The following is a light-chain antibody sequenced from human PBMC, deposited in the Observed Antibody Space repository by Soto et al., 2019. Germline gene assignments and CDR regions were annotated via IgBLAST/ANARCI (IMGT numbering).Light chain of an antibody. CDR3: LQHNSYPHT. CDR2: AAS. Sequence: DIQMTQSPSSLSASVGDRVTITCRASQDIRNDFGWYQYKPGKAPKRLIYAASSLQSRVPSRFSGSGSGTEFTLTISSLQPEDFATYYCLQHNSYPHTFGQGTKLEIQ. CDR1: QDIRND. J-gene: IGKJ2*01. V-gene: IGKV1-17*01.